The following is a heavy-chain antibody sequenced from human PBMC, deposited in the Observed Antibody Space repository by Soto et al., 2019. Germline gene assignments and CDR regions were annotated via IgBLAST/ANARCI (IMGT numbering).Heavy chain of an antibody. J-gene: IGHJ6*02. CDR3: ARDSSIIRRGASGMDV. Sequence: HPGGSLRLSCAASGITFSNNAMHWVRQAPGKGLEWVAIIAYDGGNKHYADSVRGRFTISRDNSKSTLYLQMNSLRVEDTAVYYCARDSSIIRRGASGMDVWGQGTTVTVSS. CDR1: GITFSNNA. V-gene: IGHV3-30-3*01. D-gene: IGHD3-16*01. CDR2: IAYDGGNK.